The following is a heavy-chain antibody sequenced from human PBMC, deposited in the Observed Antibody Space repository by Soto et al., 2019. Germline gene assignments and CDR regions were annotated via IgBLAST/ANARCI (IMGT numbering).Heavy chain of an antibody. CDR1: GFTVSSNY. CDR2: IYSGGST. V-gene: IGHV3-66*01. CDR3: ASLMVRGVVNEGY. D-gene: IGHD3-10*01. Sequence: GGSLRLSCAASGFTVSSNYMSWVRQAPGKGLEWVSVIYSGGSTYYADSVKGRFTISRDNSKNTLYLQMNSLRAEDTAVYYCASLMVRGVVNEGYWGQGTLVTVSS. J-gene: IGHJ4*02.